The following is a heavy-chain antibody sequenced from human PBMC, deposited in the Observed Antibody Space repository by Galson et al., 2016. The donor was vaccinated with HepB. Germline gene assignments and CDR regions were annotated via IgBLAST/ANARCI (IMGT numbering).Heavy chain of an antibody. J-gene: IGHJ4*02. D-gene: IGHD2-15*01. Sequence: SLRLSCAPSGFTFSSYAMSWVRQAPGKGLEWVSAISGSGVNTYYIDSVKGRFTIPRDNSKNTLYLEMNSLRAEDTAVYFCAKDRGMGGGSCFEYWGQGTLVTVSS. CDR3: AKDRGMGGGSCFEY. CDR1: GFTFSSYA. CDR2: ISGSGVNT. V-gene: IGHV3-23*01.